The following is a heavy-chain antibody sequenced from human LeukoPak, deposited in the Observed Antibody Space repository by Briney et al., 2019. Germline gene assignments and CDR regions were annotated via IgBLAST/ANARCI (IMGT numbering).Heavy chain of an antibody. Sequence: KSSETLSLTCTVSGGSISDYYWSWVRQPPGKGLDCIGWIFGSGDFNYNPSLKSRLSISVDTSNNQFSLKLTSATAADTAVYYCAREKDTGSNHAKIRYDIWGQGTMVTVSS. CDR3: AREKDTGSNHAKIRYDI. CDR2: IFGSGDF. J-gene: IGHJ3*02. D-gene: IGHD1-26*01. V-gene: IGHV4-59*01. CDR1: GGSISDYY.